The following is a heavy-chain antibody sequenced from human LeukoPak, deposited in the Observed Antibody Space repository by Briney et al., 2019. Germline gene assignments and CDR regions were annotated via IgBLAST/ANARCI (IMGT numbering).Heavy chain of an antibody. J-gene: IGHJ6*02. D-gene: IGHD3-10*01. CDR1: GYTFTSYD. Sequence: GASVKVSCKASGYTFTSYDINWVRQATGQGLEWMGWMNPNSGNTGYAQKFQGRVTMTRNTSISTAYMELSSLRSEDTAVYYCARGAYYYGSGNYYGMDVWGQGTTATVSS. CDR2: MNPNSGNT. CDR3: ARGAYYYGSGNYYGMDV. V-gene: IGHV1-8*01.